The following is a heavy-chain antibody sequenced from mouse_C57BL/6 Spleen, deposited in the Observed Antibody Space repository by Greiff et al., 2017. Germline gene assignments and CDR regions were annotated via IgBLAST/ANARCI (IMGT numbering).Heavy chain of an antibody. CDR3: ARSGQLRPFAY. Sequence: VQLVESGPELVKPGASVKISCKASGYAFSSSWMNWVKQRPGKGLEWIGRIYPGDGDTNYNGKFKGKATLTADKSSSTAYMQLSSLTSEDSAVYFCARSGQLRPFAYWGQGTLVTVSA. D-gene: IGHD3-2*02. J-gene: IGHJ3*01. V-gene: IGHV1-82*01. CDR2: IYPGDGDT. CDR1: GYAFSSSW.